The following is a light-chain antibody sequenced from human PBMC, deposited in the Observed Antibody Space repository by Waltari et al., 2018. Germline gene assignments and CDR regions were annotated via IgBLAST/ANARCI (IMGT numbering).Light chain of an antibody. V-gene: IGLV2-18*02. Sequence: QSALTQPPSVSGSPGQSVTISCTGTSSDVGSYNRVPWYQQPPGTAPKLMIYEVSNRPSGVPDRFSGSKSGNTASLTISGLQAEDEADYYCSSYTSSSTLRVFGGGTKLTVL. CDR3: SSYTSSSTLRV. CDR2: EVS. J-gene: IGLJ3*02. CDR1: SSDVGSYNR.